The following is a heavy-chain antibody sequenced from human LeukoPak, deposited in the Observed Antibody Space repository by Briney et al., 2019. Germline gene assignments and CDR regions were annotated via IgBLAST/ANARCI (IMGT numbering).Heavy chain of an antibody. J-gene: IGHJ6*02. Sequence: PGGSLRLSCAASGFTFSSYWMSWVRQAPGKGLEWVSAISGGGGGTFYADSVKGRFTISRDNSKNTLYLQMNSLRAEDTAVYYCAKDLGGKPYYYYGMDVWGQGTTVTVSS. CDR1: GFTFSSYW. CDR2: ISGGGGGT. V-gene: IGHV3-23*01. CDR3: AKDLGGKPYYYYGMDV.